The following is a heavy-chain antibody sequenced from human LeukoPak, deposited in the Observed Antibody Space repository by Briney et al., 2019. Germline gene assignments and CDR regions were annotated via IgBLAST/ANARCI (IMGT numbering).Heavy chain of an antibody. Sequence: SVKVSCKASGGTFSSYAISWVRQAPGQGLEWMGGIIPIFGTANYAQKFQGRVTITTDESTSTAYTELSSLRSEDTAVYYCACHATQRTGIAVAGPFDYWGQGTLVTVSS. CDR3: ACHATQRTGIAVAGPFDY. V-gene: IGHV1-69*05. CDR1: GGTFSSYA. CDR2: IIPIFGTA. D-gene: IGHD6-19*01. J-gene: IGHJ4*02.